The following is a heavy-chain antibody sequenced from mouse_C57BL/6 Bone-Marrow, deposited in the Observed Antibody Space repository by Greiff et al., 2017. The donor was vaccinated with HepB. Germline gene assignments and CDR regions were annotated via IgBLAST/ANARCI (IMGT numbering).Heavy chain of an antibody. D-gene: IGHD2-13*01. V-gene: IGHV5-16*01. CDR2: INYDGSST. CDR1: GFTFGDYY. Sequence: EVKLVESEGGLVQPGSSMKLSCTASGFTFGDYYMAWVRQVPEKGLEWVANINYDGSSTYYLDSLKSRFSISRDNAKNILYLQMSSLKSEDTATYYCARVTGYAMDYWGQGTSVTVSS. J-gene: IGHJ4*01. CDR3: ARVTGYAMDY.